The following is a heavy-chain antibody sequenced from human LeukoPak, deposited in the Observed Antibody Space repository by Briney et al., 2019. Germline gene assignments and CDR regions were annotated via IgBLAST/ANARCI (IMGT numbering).Heavy chain of an antibody. J-gene: IGHJ4*02. Sequence: ASVKVSCKASGYTFTGYYMHWVRQAPGQGLEWMGRINPDSGGTNYAQKFQGRVTMTRDTSISTAYMELSRLKYDDTAVYYCASRGPYYSSSWESPFDYWGQGTLVTVSS. V-gene: IGHV1-2*06. CDR2: INPDSGGT. D-gene: IGHD6-13*01. CDR1: GYTFTGYY. CDR3: ASRGPYYSSSWESPFDY.